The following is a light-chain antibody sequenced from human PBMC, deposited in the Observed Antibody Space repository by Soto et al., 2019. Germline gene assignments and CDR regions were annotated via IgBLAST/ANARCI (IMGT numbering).Light chain of an antibody. CDR3: QQYNNWPPST. Sequence: EIVLTQSPATPSLSPGERATLSCRASQSVSSYLAWYQQKPGQAPRLLIYDASNRATGIPARFSGSGSGTDFTLTISSLEPEDFAVYYCQQYNNWPPSTFGQGTKVDIK. J-gene: IGKJ1*01. CDR2: DAS. V-gene: IGKV3-11*01. CDR1: QSVSSY.